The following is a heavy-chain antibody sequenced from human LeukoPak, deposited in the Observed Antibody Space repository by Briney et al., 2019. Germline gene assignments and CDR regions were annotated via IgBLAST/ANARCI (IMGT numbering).Heavy chain of an antibody. CDR1: AGSFSGYY. Sequence: SETRSLACAVDAGSFSGYYWSWIRQPPGKGLEWIGEINHSGSTNYNPSLKSRVTISVDTSKNQFSLRRNSVTAADTAMYYCAKSGGYGLIAYWGQGTLVTVSS. CDR3: AKSGGYGLIAY. J-gene: IGHJ4*02. V-gene: IGHV4-34*01. CDR2: INHSGST. D-gene: IGHD1-26*01.